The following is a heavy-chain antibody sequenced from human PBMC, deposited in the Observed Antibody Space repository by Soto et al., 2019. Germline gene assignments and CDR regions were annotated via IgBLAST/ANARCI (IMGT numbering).Heavy chain of an antibody. CDR3: ARDKVDIGVSGTHYYYGMDV. V-gene: IGHV4-39*07. J-gene: IGHJ6*02. Sequence: PSETLSLTCTVSGGSISSSSYYWGWIRQPPGKGLEWIGSIYYSGSTYYNPSLKSRVTISVDTSKNQFSLKLSSVTAADTAVYYCARDKVDIGVSGTHYYYGMDVWGQGTTVTVSS. CDR1: GGSISSSSYY. CDR2: IYYSGST. D-gene: IGHD6-19*01.